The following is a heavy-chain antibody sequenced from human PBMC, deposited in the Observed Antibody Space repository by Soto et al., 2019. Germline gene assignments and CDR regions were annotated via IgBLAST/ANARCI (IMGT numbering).Heavy chain of an antibody. J-gene: IGHJ4*02. D-gene: IGHD1-7*01. CDR2: ISYDGSNK. Sequence: QVQLVESGGGVVQPGRSLRLSCAASGFTFSSYGMHWVRQAPGKGLEWVAVISYDGSNKYYADSVQGRFTISRDNSKNTLYLQMNSLRAEDTAVYYCAKRTGTTVDYWGQGTLVTVSS. CDR3: AKRTGTTVDY. CDR1: GFTFSSYG. V-gene: IGHV3-30*18.